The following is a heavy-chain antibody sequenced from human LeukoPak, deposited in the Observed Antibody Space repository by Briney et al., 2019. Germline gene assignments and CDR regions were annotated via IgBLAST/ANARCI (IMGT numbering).Heavy chain of an antibody. V-gene: IGHV4-39*01. CDR1: GGAISTAGYY. D-gene: IGHD2-21*02. Sequence: SETLSLTCTVSGGAISTAGYYWGWIRQPPGKELEWGGSLYHSGSAYYKPSLMSPAAISVDKSKNQCSLELRSVTAADPAVYYCARPAFATVTDPSFDYWGQGTLVTVSS. J-gene: IGHJ4*02. CDR3: ARPAFATVTDPSFDY. CDR2: LYHSGSA.